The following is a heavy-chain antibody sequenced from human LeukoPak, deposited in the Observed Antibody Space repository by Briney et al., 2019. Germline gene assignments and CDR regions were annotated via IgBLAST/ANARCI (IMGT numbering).Heavy chain of an antibody. D-gene: IGHD1-26*01. J-gene: IGHJ4*02. CDR1: GFTVSSNY. Sequence: PGGSLRLSCAAPGFTVSSNYMRWVRQAPGKGLEWVSVSYSGGSTYYADSGKGRVTICRHNSKNTLYLQMNSLRAEDTAVYYCARGSRIVGATSWGQGTLVTVSS. CDR2: SYSGGST. CDR3: ARGSRIVGATS. V-gene: IGHV3-53*04.